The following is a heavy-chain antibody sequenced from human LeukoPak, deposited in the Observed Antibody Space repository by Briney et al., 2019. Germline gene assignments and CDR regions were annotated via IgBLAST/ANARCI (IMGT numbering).Heavy chain of an antibody. Sequence: VKVSCKASGGTFSSYAISWVRQAPGQGLEWMGRIIPILGIANYAQKFQGRVTITADKSTSTAYMELSSLRSEDTAVYYCARRGYGSSSGRDYYYGMDVWGQGTTVTVSS. CDR3: ARRGYGSSSGRDYYYGMDV. V-gene: IGHV1-69*10. CDR2: IIPILGIA. CDR1: GGTFSSYA. D-gene: IGHD6-13*01. J-gene: IGHJ6*02.